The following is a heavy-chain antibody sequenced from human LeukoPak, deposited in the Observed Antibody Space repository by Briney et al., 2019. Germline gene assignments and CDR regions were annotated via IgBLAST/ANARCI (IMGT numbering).Heavy chain of an antibody. Sequence: GASVKVSCKASGYTFTNYAMNWVRQAPGQGLEWMGWINTNTGNPTYAQGFTGRFVFSLDTSVSTAYLQISSLKAEDTAAYYCARDPNHYYDSSGYYGDYWGQGTLVTVSS. D-gene: IGHD3-22*01. J-gene: IGHJ4*02. CDR3: ARDPNHYYDSSGYYGDY. V-gene: IGHV7-4-1*02. CDR2: INTNTGNP. CDR1: GYTFTNYA.